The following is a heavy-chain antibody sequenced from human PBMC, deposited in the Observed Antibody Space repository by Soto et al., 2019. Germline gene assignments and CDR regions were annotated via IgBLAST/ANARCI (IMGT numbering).Heavy chain of an antibody. CDR2: ISYDGSDK. Sequence: QVQLVESGGGVVQPGRSLRLSCAASGFPFTSYGMHWVREGPDKGLEWVAIISYDGSDKYYADSVKGRFTISRDNSKNTLYLQMNSLGAGDTALYYCVGGQYYFDYRGQGTLVIVSS. CDR3: VGGQYYFDY. CDR1: GFPFTSYG. V-gene: IGHV3-30*03. J-gene: IGHJ4*02. D-gene: IGHD3-10*01.